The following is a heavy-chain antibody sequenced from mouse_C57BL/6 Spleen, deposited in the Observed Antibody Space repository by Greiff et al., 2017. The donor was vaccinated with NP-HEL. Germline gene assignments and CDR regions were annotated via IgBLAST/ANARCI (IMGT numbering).Heavy chain of an antibody. Sequence: QVQLKQPGAELVMPGASVKLSCKASGYTFTSYWMHWVKQRPGQGLEWIGEIDPSDSYTNYNQKFKGKSTLTVDKSSSTAYMQLSSLTSEDSAVYYCAREDYYGSKRRYYFGYWGQGTTLTVSS. CDR1: GYTFTSYW. J-gene: IGHJ2*01. CDR3: AREDYYGSKRRYYFGY. V-gene: IGHV1-69*01. D-gene: IGHD1-1*01. CDR2: IDPSDSYT.